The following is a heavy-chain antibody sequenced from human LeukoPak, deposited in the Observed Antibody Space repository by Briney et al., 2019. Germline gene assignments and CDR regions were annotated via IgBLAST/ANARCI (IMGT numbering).Heavy chain of an antibody. CDR2: ISGSGFTI. CDR3: ARGVPKTSYYYYYMDV. D-gene: IGHD4-11*01. Sequence: GGSLRLSCAVSGFTLSNYSMDWVRQAPGKGLEWISYISGSGFTIHYADSVKGRFTISRDNAKNSLYLQMNSLRAEDTAVYYCARGVPKTSYYYYYMDVWGKGTTVTVSS. CDR1: GFTLSNYS. V-gene: IGHV3-48*01. J-gene: IGHJ6*03.